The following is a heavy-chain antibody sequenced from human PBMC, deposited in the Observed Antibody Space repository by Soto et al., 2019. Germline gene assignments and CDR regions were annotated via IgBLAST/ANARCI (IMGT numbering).Heavy chain of an antibody. J-gene: IGHJ4*02. V-gene: IGHV1-69*09. Sequence: QVQLVQSGAEVKKPESSVKVSCQTSGGTFVRHVISWVRQAPGQGPEWMGKINPLSGIPNYAQKFQDRVTFTADTDSSTAYMELSSLRSDDTAVYYCAAPACAATWCSPSHNLDHWGQGTLVTVSS. CDR2: INPLSGIP. D-gene: IGHD2-2*01. CDR3: AAPACAATWCSPSHNLDH. CDR1: GGTFVRHV.